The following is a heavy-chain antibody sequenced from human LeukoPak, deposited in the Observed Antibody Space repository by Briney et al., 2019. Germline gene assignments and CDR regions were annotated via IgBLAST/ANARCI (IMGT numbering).Heavy chain of an antibody. V-gene: IGHV4-4*09. J-gene: IGHJ6*03. Sequence: SETLSLTCTVSGGSVSSYYWSWIRQPPGKGLEWIGYIYTSGSTNYNPSLKSRVTISVDTSKNQFSLKLSSVTAADTAVYYCARHLKVVPAAIARYYYYYMDVWGKGTTVTVSS. CDR1: GGSVSSYY. CDR2: IYTSGST. CDR3: ARHLKVVPAAIARYYYYYMDV. D-gene: IGHD2-2*01.